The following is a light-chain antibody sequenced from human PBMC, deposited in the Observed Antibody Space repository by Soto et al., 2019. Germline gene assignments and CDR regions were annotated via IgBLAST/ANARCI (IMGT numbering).Light chain of an antibody. CDR2: GAS. Sequence: EIVMTQSPATLSVSPGERATLSCRASQSVSRNLAWYQQKPGQAPRLLIYGASTRATGFPAMFSGSGSGTEFTLTISSLQSEDFAVYYCQQYNNWPQTFGQGTKLEIK. J-gene: IGKJ2*01. CDR1: QSVSRN. CDR3: QQYNNWPQT. V-gene: IGKV3-15*01.